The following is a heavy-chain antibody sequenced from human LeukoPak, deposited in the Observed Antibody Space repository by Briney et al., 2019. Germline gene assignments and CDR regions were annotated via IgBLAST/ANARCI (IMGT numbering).Heavy chain of an antibody. CDR1: GFTFSSYG. V-gene: IGHV3-33*01. J-gene: IGHJ5*02. CDR3: ARDAGYSGYDQKDNWFDP. D-gene: IGHD5-12*01. CDR2: IWYDGSNK. Sequence: GGSLRLSCVASGFTFSSYGIHWVRQAPGKGLEWVAVIWYDGSNKYYADSVKGRFTISRDNSKNTLYLQMNSLRAEDTAVYYCARDAGYSGYDQKDNWFDPWGQGTLVTVSS.